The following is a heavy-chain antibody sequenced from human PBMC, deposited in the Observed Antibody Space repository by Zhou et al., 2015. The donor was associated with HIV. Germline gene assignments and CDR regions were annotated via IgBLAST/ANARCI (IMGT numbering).Heavy chain of an antibody. J-gene: IGHJ4*02. CDR3: ASAGGYDIVPYY. CDR2: STLTVVA. D-gene: IGHD5-12*01. CDR1: GYTFTGYY. Sequence: QVQLVQSGAEVKKPGASVKVSCKASGYTFTGYYMHWVRQAPGQGRSVDGTGSTLTVVAQTMHRSFRAGSTMTRDTSISTAYMELSRLRSGDTALYYCASAGGYDIVPYYWGQGTLVTVSS. V-gene: IGHV1-2*06.